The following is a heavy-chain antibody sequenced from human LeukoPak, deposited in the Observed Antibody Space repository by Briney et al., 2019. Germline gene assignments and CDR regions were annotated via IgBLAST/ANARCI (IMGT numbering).Heavy chain of an antibody. V-gene: IGHV3-21*01. D-gene: IGHD6-13*01. Sequence: PGGSLRLSCAVSGFTLSSYSMKWVRQAPGKGLEWVSSISSSSLYIYYGDSVKGRFTISRDNAKHSVYLQMNRLRAEDTAVYYCVRAGSGYTSPSDYWGQGTLVTVSS. CDR3: VRAGSGYTSPSDY. J-gene: IGHJ4*02. CDR1: GFTLSSYS. CDR2: ISSSSLYI.